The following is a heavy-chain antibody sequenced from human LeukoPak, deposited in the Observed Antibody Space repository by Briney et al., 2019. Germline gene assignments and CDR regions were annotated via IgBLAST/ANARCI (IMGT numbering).Heavy chain of an antibody. J-gene: IGHJ4*02. D-gene: IGHD5-12*01. V-gene: IGHV3-7*05. CDR3: ANDLARDSGNDLGY. CDR2: IKHDGSEV. CDR1: GFTFSSYW. Sequence: HTGGSLRLSCAASGFTFSSYWMTWVRQAPGKGLEWVANIKHDGSEVYYVDSVKGRFTISRDNAKNSLYLQMNSLRDEDTAVYYCANDLARDSGNDLGYWGQGTLVTVSA.